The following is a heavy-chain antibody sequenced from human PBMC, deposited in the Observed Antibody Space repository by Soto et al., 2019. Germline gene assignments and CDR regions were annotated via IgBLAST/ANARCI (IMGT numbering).Heavy chain of an antibody. D-gene: IGHD3-10*01. J-gene: IGHJ5*02. V-gene: IGHV1-8*01. CDR3: ARVDFGTSYDKRAGWFDP. CDR1: GYTFINKD. Sequence: ASVKVSCKASGYTFINKDIAWVRQAAGQGLEWMGWMDIKNDYTVYAQKFKGRVTMTRDTSIDTAYMELSGLRPEDTAVYYCARVDFGTSYDKRAGWFDPWGQGTLVTVSS. CDR2: MDIKNDYT.